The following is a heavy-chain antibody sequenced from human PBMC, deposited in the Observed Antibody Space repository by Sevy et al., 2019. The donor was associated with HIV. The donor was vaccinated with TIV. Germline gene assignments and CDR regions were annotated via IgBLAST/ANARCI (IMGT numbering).Heavy chain of an antibody. CDR1: GFTFSSYA. J-gene: IGHJ4*02. CDR3: ARGGIVATIFDY. V-gene: IGHV3-30-3*01. Sequence: GGSLRLSCAASGFTFSSYAMHWVRQAPGKGLEWVAVISYDGSNKYYADSVKGRFTISRDNSKNTLYLQMNSLRAEDTAVYYCARGGIVATIFDYWGQGTLVTVSS. D-gene: IGHD5-12*01. CDR2: ISYDGSNK.